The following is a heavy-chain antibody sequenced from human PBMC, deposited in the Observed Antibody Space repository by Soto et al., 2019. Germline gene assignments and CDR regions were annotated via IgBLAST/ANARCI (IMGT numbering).Heavy chain of an antibody. V-gene: IGHV4-59*01. CDR1: GGSISSYY. Sequence: QVQLQESGPGLVKPSETLSLTCTVSGGSISSYYWSWIRQPPGKGLEWIGYIYYSGSTNYNPSLKSRVTISVDTSKNQFFLKLSSVTAADTAVYYCARSSYGDYDWFDPWGQGTLVTVSS. CDR3: ARSSYGDYDWFDP. CDR2: IYYSGST. D-gene: IGHD4-17*01. J-gene: IGHJ5*02.